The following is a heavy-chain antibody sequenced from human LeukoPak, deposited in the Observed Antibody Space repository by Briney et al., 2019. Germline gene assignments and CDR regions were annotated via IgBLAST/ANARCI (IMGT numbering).Heavy chain of an antibody. D-gene: IGHD6-13*01. V-gene: IGHV4-34*01. CDR1: GGSFSGYY. Sequence: SETLSLTCAVYGGSFSGYYWSWIRQPPGKGLEWIGKINHSGRTNYNPSLKSRVTISVDTSKNQFSLKLSSVTAADTAVYYCARGGGKYSSNSYGMDVWSQGTTVTVSS. CDR2: INHSGRT. J-gene: IGHJ6*02. CDR3: ARGGGKYSSNSYGMDV.